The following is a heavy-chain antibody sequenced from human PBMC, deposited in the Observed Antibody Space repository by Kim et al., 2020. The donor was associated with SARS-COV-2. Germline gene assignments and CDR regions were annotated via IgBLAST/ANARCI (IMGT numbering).Heavy chain of an antibody. D-gene: IGHD3-10*01. CDR1: GFTFDDTA. V-gene: IGHV3-9*01. CDR3: AKGVRGRYYYFMDV. CDR2: ISWNSAIL. J-gene: IGHJ6*01. Sequence: GGSLRLSCAGAGFTFDDTAMHWVRQAPGKGLEWVPGISWNSAILGYGDSVRGRFTISRDNAKNTLYLQMNSLRAEDTALYYCAKGVRGRYYYFMDVWGQGTTVTVSS.